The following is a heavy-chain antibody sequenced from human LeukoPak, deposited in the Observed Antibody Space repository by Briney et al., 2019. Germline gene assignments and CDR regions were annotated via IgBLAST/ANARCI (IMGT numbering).Heavy chain of an antibody. CDR3: ARGYWNYDY. Sequence: NSSETLSLTCTVSGGSISSSSYYWGWIRQPPGKGLEWIGSIYYSGSTYYNPSLKSRVTISIDTSKNQFSLKLTSVTAADTAVYYCARGYWNYDYWGQGTLVTVSS. CDR2: IYYSGST. V-gene: IGHV4-39*07. CDR1: GGSISSSSYY. J-gene: IGHJ4*02. D-gene: IGHD2-8*02.